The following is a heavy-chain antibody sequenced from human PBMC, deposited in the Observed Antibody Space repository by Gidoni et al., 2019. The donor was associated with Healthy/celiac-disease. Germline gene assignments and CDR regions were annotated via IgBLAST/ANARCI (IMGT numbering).Heavy chain of an antibody. CDR3: TRLTPGYISGMDV. V-gene: IGHV3-73*02. CDR2: IRSKAKSYAT. Sequence: EVQLVESGGGLVQPGGSLKLSCAASGFTFSGSAMHWVRQASGKGLEWVGRIRSKAKSYATAYAASVKGRFTISRDDSKNTAYLQMNSLKTEDTAVYYCTRLTPGYISGMDVWGQGTTVTVSS. CDR1: GFTFSGSA. J-gene: IGHJ6*02. D-gene: IGHD6-13*01.